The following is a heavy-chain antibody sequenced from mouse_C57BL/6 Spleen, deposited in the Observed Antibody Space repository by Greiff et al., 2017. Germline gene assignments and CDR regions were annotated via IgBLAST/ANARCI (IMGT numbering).Heavy chain of an antibody. J-gene: IGHJ3*01. CDR3: ARDGDYDYGFAY. CDR2: ISDGGSYT. CDR1: GFTFSSYA. Sequence: EVMLVESGGGLVKPGGSLKLSCAASGFTFSSYAMSWVRQTPEKRLEWVATISDGGSYTYYPDNVKGRFTLSRDNAKSNLYLQMSHLKSEDTAMYYCARDGDYDYGFAYWGQGTLVTVSA. D-gene: IGHD2-4*01. V-gene: IGHV5-4*01.